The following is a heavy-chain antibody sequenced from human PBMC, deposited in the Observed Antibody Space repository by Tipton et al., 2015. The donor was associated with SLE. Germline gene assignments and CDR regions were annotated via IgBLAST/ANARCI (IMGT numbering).Heavy chain of an antibody. CDR1: GGSISSSSYY. CDR2: IYYSGST. J-gene: IGHJ2*01. V-gene: IGHV4-39*07. D-gene: IGHD6-19*01. Sequence: TLSLTCTVSGGSISSSSYYWGWIRQPPGKGLEWIGSIYYSGSTNYNPSLKSRVTISVDTSKNQFSLKLSSVTAADTAVYYCAKDRIAVADYWYFDLWGRGTLVTVSS. CDR3: AKDRIAVADYWYFDL.